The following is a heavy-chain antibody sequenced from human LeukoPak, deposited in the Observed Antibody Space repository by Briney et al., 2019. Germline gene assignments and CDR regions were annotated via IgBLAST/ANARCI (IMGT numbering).Heavy chain of an antibody. CDR1: GFTFSSYA. Sequence: GGSLRLSCAASGFTFSSYAMHWVRQAPGKGLEWVAVISYDGSNKYYADSVKGRFTISRDNSKNTLYLQMNSLRAEDTAVCYCASLRISSSYAFDYWGQGTLVTVSS. V-gene: IGHV3-30*04. CDR2: ISYDGSNK. D-gene: IGHD6-13*01. J-gene: IGHJ4*02. CDR3: ASLRISSSYAFDY.